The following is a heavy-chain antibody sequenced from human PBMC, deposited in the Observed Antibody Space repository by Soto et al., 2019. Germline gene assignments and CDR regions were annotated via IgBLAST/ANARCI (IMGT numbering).Heavy chain of an antibody. CDR2: ISGSAGSSGP. Sequence: HPGGSLRLSCVASGFTFSTYTMSWVRQAPGKGLEWVSVISGSAGSSGPSYADSVQGRFSISRDNARNKLYLQMNSLRGDDTAMYYCAKARCSTANCYVPEYWGQGTRVTVSS. V-gene: IGHV3-23*01. J-gene: IGHJ4*02. D-gene: IGHD2-2*01. CDR1: GFTFSTYT. CDR3: AKARCSTANCYVPEY.